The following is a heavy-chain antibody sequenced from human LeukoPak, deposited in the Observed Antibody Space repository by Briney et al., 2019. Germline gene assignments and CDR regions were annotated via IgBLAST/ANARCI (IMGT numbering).Heavy chain of an antibody. V-gene: IGHV3-30*02. D-gene: IGHD3-22*01. Sequence: GGSLRLSCAASGFSFSSYGMHWVRQAPGKGLEWVALIRYDGSNKYYADSVKGRFTISRDNSKNTLYLQMNSLRAEDTAVYYCAKDYYDSSGNFDYWGQGTLVTVSS. CDR1: GFSFSSYG. CDR3: AKDYYDSSGNFDY. CDR2: IRYDGSNK. J-gene: IGHJ4*02.